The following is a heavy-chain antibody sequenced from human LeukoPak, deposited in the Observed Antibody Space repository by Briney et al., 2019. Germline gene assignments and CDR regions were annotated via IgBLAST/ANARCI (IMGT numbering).Heavy chain of an antibody. Sequence: GGSLRLSCAASGFTFSSYGMHWVRQAPGKGLEWVAVISCDGSNKYYADSVKGRFTISRDNSKNTLYLQMNSLRAEDTAVYYCAKDGNYYGMDVWGQGTTVTVSS. CDR1: GFTFSSYG. CDR3: AKDGNYYGMDV. CDR2: ISCDGSNK. V-gene: IGHV3-30*18. J-gene: IGHJ6*02.